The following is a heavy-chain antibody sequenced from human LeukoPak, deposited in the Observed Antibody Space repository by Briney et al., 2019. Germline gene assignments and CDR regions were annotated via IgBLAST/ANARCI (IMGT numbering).Heavy chain of an antibody. CDR3: AISRDSSGYYYS. J-gene: IGHJ4*02. CDR2: ITGSGGST. Sequence: PGGSLRLSCGASGFIFSSYAMSWVRQAPGKGLGWVSAITGSGGSTYYEDSVKGRFTISRDNSKNTLYLQMNSLRAEDTAVYHCAISRDSSGYYYSWGQGTLVTVSS. D-gene: IGHD3-22*01. V-gene: IGHV3-23*01. CDR1: GFIFSSYA.